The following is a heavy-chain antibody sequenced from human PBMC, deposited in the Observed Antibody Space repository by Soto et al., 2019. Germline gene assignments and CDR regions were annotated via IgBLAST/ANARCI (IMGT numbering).Heavy chain of an antibody. CDR2: IYYSGST. CDR3: ARDHPGGVVAVIPVY. CDR1: GGSISSGGYY. J-gene: IGHJ4*02. Sequence: SETLSLTCTVSGGSISSGGYYWSWIRQHPGKGLEWIGYIYYSGSTYYNPSLKSRVTISVDTSKNQFSLKLSSVTAADTAVYYCARDHPGGVVAVIPVYWGQGTLVTVSS. D-gene: IGHD2-15*01. V-gene: IGHV4-31*03.